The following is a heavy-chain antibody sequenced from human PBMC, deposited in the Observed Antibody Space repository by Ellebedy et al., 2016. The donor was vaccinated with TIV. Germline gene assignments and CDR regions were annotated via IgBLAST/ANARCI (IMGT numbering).Heavy chain of an antibody. J-gene: IGHJ4*02. CDR2: IKQDESEK. CDR1: GFKFCDYW. D-gene: IGHD3-22*01. CDR3: AREFSYDSFAFDH. Sequence: GESLKISXAASGFKFCDYWMSWVRQPPGKGLEWVANIKQDESEKFFADSMKGRFTISRDNAKSALYLQMNSLKVEDTAIYYCAREFSYDSFAFDHWGQGILVTVSS. V-gene: IGHV3-7*04.